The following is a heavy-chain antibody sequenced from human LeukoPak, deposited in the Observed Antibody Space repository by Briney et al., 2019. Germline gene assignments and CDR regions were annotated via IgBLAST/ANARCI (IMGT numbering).Heavy chain of an antibody. CDR2: IYAGDSDI. J-gene: IGHJ4*02. D-gene: IGHD2-2*01. Sequence: GESLKNSCKGSGYTFTNYWIGWVRQMPGKGLEWMGIIYAGDSDIRYSPSFQGQVTISADKSISTAYLQWSSLKASDSAKYYCARMGCSSIACYDYWGQGTLVTVTS. V-gene: IGHV5-51*01. CDR1: GYTFTNYW. CDR3: ARMGCSSIACYDY.